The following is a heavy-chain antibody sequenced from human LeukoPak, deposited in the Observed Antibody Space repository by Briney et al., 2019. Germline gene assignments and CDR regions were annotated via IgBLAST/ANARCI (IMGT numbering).Heavy chain of an antibody. CDR3: ATHIHYDILTGYRYYFDY. J-gene: IGHJ4*02. CDR1: GYTLTELS. V-gene: IGHV1-24*01. D-gene: IGHD3-9*01. Sequence: ASVKVSCKVSGYTLTELSMHWVRQAPGKGLEWMGGFDPEDGETIYAQKFQGRVTMTEDTSTDTAYMELSSLRSEDTAAYYCATHIHYDILTGYRYYFDYWGQGTLVTVSS. CDR2: FDPEDGET.